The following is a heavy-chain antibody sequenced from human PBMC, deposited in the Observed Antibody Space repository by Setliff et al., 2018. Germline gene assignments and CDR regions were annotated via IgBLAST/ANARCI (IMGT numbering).Heavy chain of an antibody. J-gene: IGHJ4*02. CDR1: GISITSGHY. CDR3: ARLGGLLVATMPFDY. D-gene: IGHD5-12*01. Sequence: PSETLSLTCDVSGISITSGHYWGWIRQPPGKGLEWIATIYHRGREYYNPSLDSRVTISLDTSKNQYSLRLHSVTAADTAVYYCARLGGLLVATMPFDYWGQGTLVTVSS. V-gene: IGHV4-38-2*01. CDR2: IYHRGRE.